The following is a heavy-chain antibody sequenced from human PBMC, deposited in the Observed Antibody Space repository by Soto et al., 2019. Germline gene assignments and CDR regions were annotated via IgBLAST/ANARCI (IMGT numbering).Heavy chain of an antibody. D-gene: IGHD3-16*01. CDR1: GFTFSSYA. CDR2: ISYDGSNK. V-gene: IGHV3-30-3*01. CDR3: ARDLGEYFDY. J-gene: IGHJ4*02. Sequence: QVQLVESGGGVVQPGRSLRLSCAASGFTFSSYAMHWVRQAPGKGLEWVAVISYDGSNKYYADSVKGRFTISRDNSKNTLYLQMNSLRAEDTAVYYCARDLGEYFDYWGQGTLVTVSS.